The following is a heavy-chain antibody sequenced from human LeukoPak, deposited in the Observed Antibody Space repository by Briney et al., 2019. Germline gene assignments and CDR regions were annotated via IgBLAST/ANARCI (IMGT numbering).Heavy chain of an antibody. CDR2: ISGSGEST. Sequence: PGGSLRLSCAASGFTFSRYAMSWVRQAPGKGLEWVSGISGSGESTYYADSVKGRFTISRDNSKNTLYLQMNSLRAEDTAVYYCAKDSGYCSSSGCYFDFWGQGTLVSVSS. V-gene: IGHV3-23*01. CDR1: GFTFSRYA. D-gene: IGHD2-2*03. CDR3: AKDSGYCSSSGCYFDF. J-gene: IGHJ4*02.